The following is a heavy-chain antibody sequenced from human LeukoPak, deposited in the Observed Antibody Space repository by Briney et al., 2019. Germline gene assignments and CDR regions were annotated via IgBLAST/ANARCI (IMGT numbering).Heavy chain of an antibody. CDR3: AREGTDDAFDI. Sequence: PSETLSLTCTVSGGSISSYYWSWIRQPPGKGLVWIGYIYYSGSTNYNPSLKSRVTISVDTSKNQFSLKLSSVTAADTAVYYCAREGTDDAFDIWGQGTMVTVSS. V-gene: IGHV4-59*01. J-gene: IGHJ3*02. CDR2: IYYSGST. CDR1: GGSISSYY.